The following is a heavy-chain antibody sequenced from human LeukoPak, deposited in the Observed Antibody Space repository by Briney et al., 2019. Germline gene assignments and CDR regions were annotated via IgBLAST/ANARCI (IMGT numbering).Heavy chain of an antibody. CDR1: GYTCTGYY. Sequence: ASVKVSCKASGYTCTGYYIHCGRQAPGQGLEWMGWIYPYSGDTNYAQNFQGRVTMTRDTSISTAYMELSSLKSDDTAVYYCARDRNSGSSLDIWGQGTMLTVSS. V-gene: IGHV1-2*02. CDR3: ARDRNSGSSLDI. D-gene: IGHD6-6*01. J-gene: IGHJ3*02. CDR2: IYPYSGDT.